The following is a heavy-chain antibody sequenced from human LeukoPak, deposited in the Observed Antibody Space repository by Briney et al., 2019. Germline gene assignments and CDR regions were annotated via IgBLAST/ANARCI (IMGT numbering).Heavy chain of an antibody. D-gene: IGHD7-27*01. J-gene: IGHJ6*02. CDR3: ARSKWGYYGMDV. CDR2: IYYSGST. Sequence: SETLSLTCTVSGGSISSYYWSWIRQPPGKGLEWIGYIYYSGSTNYNPSLKSRVIISVDTSKNQFSLKLSSVTAADTAVYYCARSKWGYYGMDVWGQGTTVTVSS. V-gene: IGHV4-59*08. CDR1: GGSISSYY.